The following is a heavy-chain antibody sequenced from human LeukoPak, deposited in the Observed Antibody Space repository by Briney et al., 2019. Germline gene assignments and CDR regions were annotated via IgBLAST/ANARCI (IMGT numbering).Heavy chain of an antibody. CDR3: ASLSTHDYGDP. J-gene: IGHJ4*02. CDR2: INSGASTT. CDR1: GFTFSSSW. V-gene: IGHV3-74*01. Sequence: PGGSLRLSCAASGFTFSSSWMHWVRQAPGKGLVWVSHINSGASTTTYADSVKGRFTIYSDNAKNTLYLQMNSLRAEDTAVYYCASLSTHDYGDPWGQGTLVTVSS. D-gene: IGHD4-17*01.